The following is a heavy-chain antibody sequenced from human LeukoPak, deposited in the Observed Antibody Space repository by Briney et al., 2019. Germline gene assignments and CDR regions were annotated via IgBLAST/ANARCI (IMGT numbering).Heavy chain of an antibody. CDR2: ISGSGGST. Sequence: PGASLRLSCAASGFTFSSYAMTWVRQAPGKGLEWVSGISGSGGSTYYADSVKGRFTISRNNSKNTLYLQMNSLRAEDTAVYYCAKGLTIFGWGQGTLVTVSS. CDR1: GFTFSSYA. D-gene: IGHD3-3*01. CDR3: AKGLTIFG. J-gene: IGHJ4*02. V-gene: IGHV3-23*01.